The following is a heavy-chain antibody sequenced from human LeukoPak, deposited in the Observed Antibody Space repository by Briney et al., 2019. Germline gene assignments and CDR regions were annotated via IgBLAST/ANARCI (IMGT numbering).Heavy chain of an antibody. J-gene: IGHJ6*03. CDR2: ISSSGSTI. D-gene: IGHD4-11*01. CDR1: GFTFSSYS. V-gene: IGHV3-48*04. CDR3: ARVGRLSNYYYYYYMDV. Sequence: GGSLRLSCAASGFTFSSYSMNWVRQAPGKGLEWVSYISSSGSTIYYADSVKGRFTISRDNAKNSLYLQMNSLRAEDTAVYYCARVGRLSNYYYYYYMDVWGKGTTVTVSS.